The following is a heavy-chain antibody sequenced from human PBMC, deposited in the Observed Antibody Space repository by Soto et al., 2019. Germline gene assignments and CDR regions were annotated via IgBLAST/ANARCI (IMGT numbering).Heavy chain of an antibody. Sequence: ELQLVESGGGLVQPGGSLRLSCAASGITFSTYSMNWVRQAPGKGLEWVSYINSSNRTIYYADSVKGRFTISRDNAKNALYLQMNSLRDEDTAVYYCAREGFSRDAYRHFDYWGQGTLVTVSS. J-gene: IGHJ4*02. CDR1: GITFSTYS. CDR3: AREGFSRDAYRHFDY. D-gene: IGHD2-2*01. CDR2: INSSNRTI. V-gene: IGHV3-48*02.